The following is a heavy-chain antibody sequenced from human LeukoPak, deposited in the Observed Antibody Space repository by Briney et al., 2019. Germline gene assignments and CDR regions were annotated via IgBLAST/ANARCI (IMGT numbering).Heavy chain of an antibody. CDR1: GGTFSSYA. Sequence: ASVKVSCKASGGTFSSYAISWVRQAPGQGLEWMGRIIPIFGTANYAHKFQGRVTITTDESTSTAYMELSSLRSEDTAVYYCARDLPYYDSSGYDHRRWFDPWGQGTLVTVSS. CDR2: IIPIFGTA. D-gene: IGHD3-22*01. CDR3: ARDLPYYDSSGYDHRRWFDP. J-gene: IGHJ5*02. V-gene: IGHV1-69*05.